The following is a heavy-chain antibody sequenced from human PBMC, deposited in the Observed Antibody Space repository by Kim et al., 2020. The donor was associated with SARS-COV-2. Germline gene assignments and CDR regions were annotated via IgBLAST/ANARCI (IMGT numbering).Heavy chain of an antibody. Sequence: GESLKISCKGSGYSFTSYWISWVRQMPRKGLEWMGRIDPSDSYTNYSPSFQGHVTISADKSSSTAYLQWSSLKASDTAMYYCARLRGTVVTSYWYFDLWGRGTLVTVSS. CDR2: IDPSDSYT. V-gene: IGHV5-10-1*01. D-gene: IGHD2-21*02. CDR1: GYSFTSYW. J-gene: IGHJ2*01. CDR3: ARLRGTVVTSYWYFDL.